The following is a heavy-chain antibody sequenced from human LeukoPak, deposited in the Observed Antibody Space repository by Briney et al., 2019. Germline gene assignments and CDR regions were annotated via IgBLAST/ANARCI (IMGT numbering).Heavy chain of an antibody. CDR1: GFTFEDYT. CDR3: TRDNEEFGSGHYAFDL. J-gene: IGHJ3*01. CDR2: FSWDGGTK. Sequence: QPGGSLRFSCAASGFTFEDYTMHWVRQGPGKGLEWVSLFSWDGGTKHYADSVKGRFTMSRDNSKDSLYLQMNSLTIEDTALYFCTRDNEEFGSGHYAFDLWGQGTLVTVSS. D-gene: IGHD3-10*01. V-gene: IGHV3-43*01.